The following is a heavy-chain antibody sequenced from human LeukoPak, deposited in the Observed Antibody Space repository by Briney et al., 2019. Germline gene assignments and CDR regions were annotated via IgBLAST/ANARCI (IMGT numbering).Heavy chain of an antibody. D-gene: IGHD6-19*01. CDR3: ARSPGPYSSGWYN. CDR2: ISYDGSNK. Sequence: GGSLRLSCAAPGFTFSSYAMHWVRQAPGKGLEWVAVISYDGSNKYYADSVKGRFTISRDNSKSTLYLQMNSLRAEDTAVYYCARSPGPYSSGWYNWGQGTLVTVSS. V-gene: IGHV3-30*04. J-gene: IGHJ4*02. CDR1: GFTFSSYA.